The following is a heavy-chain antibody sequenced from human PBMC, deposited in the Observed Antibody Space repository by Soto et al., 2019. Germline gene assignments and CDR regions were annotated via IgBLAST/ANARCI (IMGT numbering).Heavy chain of an antibody. D-gene: IGHD6-13*01. V-gene: IGHV3-30-3*01. CDR3: ARDWSAPPRYYHYYGMDV. J-gene: IGHJ6*02. CDR2: ISYDGTNN. CDR1: GFTFRNYA. Sequence: QVQLEESGGGVVQPGRSLRLSCAASGFTFRNYAMHWVRQAPGKGLEWVAVISYDGTNNYYTDSVKGRFTISRDNSKNTLYLQMNSLRAEDTAVYYCARDWSAPPRYYHYYGMDVWGQGTTVTVSS.